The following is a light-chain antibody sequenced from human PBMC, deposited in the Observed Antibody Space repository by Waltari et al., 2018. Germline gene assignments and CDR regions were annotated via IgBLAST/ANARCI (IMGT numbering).Light chain of an antibody. V-gene: IGKV1D-16*01. Sequence: DIQMTPSPSSLSSSIGDRAIISCRTSQVIRCWLVWYQQKSDEAPKTLIYAASNLQSGVPSRFSGSGSGTHFTLTISSLQPEDFATYYCQHYDSYPPTFGPGTKVDHK. CDR3: QHYDSYPPT. CDR2: AAS. J-gene: IGKJ3*01. CDR1: QVIRCW.